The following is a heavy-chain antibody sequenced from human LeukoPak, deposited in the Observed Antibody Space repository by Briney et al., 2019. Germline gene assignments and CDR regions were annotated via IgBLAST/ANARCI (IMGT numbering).Heavy chain of an antibody. D-gene: IGHD6-13*01. CDR3: ARMLAATVSGFDC. CDR1: GYSFTNYW. Sequence: AGESLKISCKGSGYSFTNYWIGWVRQMPGKSLEWMGIIYPGDSDTRYSPSFQGQVSISADKSISTAYLQWSSLKASDTAMYYCARMLAATVSGFDCWGQGTLVTVSS. J-gene: IGHJ4*02. CDR2: IYPGDSDT. V-gene: IGHV5-51*01.